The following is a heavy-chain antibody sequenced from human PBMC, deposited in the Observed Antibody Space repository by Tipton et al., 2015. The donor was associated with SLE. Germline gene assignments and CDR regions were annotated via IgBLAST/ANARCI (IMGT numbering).Heavy chain of an antibody. J-gene: IGHJ4*02. Sequence: SLRLSCAASGFKFDNYAIHWVRQIPGKGLEWVSGISWNSGNIGYADSVKGRFTISRDNAKNSLYLQINSLRPEDTALYYCAKDIGNSGYLFDYWGQGALVTVSS. V-gene: IGHV3-9*01. CDR1: GFKFDNYA. CDR3: AKDIGNSGYLFDY. CDR2: ISWNSGNI. D-gene: IGHD5-12*01.